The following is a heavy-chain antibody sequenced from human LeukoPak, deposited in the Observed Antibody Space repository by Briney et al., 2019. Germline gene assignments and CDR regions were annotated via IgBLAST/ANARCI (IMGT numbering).Heavy chain of an antibody. Sequence: GGSLRLSCAASGFTFSSYGMHWVRQAPGKGLEWVVFIRYDGSNKYYADSVKGRFTISRDNSKNTLYLQMNSLRAEDTAVYYCAKTAEFGRYFDYWGQGTLVTVSS. CDR1: GFTFSSYG. D-gene: IGHD3-3*01. CDR2: IRYDGSNK. V-gene: IGHV3-30*02. J-gene: IGHJ4*02. CDR3: AKTAEFGRYFDY.